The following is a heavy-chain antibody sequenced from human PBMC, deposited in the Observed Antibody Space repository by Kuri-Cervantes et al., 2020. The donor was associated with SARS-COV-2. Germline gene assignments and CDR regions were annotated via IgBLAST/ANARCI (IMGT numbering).Heavy chain of an antibody. D-gene: IGHD6-19*01. CDR1: GLNFSTTD. V-gene: IGHV3-30*03. CDR3: ARDRGSGYGMDI. J-gene: IGHJ6*02. CDR2: ISSDGKNK. Sequence: GESLKISCVASGLNFSTTDMHWVRQAPGKGLEWVTFISSDGKNKKCMASGKGRFTISRDNAKNTLYLQMNSLRAEDTAVYYCARDRGSGYGMDIWGQGTTVTVSS.